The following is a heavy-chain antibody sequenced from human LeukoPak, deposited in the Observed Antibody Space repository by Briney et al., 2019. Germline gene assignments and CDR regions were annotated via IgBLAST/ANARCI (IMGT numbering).Heavy chain of an antibody. V-gene: IGHV3-21*01. CDR2: ISSSSSHI. D-gene: IGHD3-10*01. J-gene: IGHJ4*02. Sequence: GGSLRLPCAASGFTFSSYSMNWVRQAPGKGLEWVSSISSSSSHIYYADSVKGRFTISRDNAKNSLYLQMNSLRAEDTAVYYCARDRRLYYYGSGIKTTWGQGTLVTVSS. CDR1: GFTFSSYS. CDR3: ARDRRLYYYGSGIKTT.